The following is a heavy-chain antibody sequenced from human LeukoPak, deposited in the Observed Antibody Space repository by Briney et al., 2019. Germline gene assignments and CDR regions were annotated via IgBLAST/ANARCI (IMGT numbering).Heavy chain of an antibody. Sequence: ASVKVSCKASGYAFTSYGISWVRQAPGQGLEWMGWISAYNGNTNYAQKLQGRVTMTTDTSTSTAYMELRSLRSDDTAVYYCARQRGAYAPIYYFDYWGQGTLVTVSS. CDR3: ARQRGAYAPIYYFDY. D-gene: IGHD3-9*01. J-gene: IGHJ4*02. CDR2: ISAYNGNT. V-gene: IGHV1-18*01. CDR1: GYAFTSYG.